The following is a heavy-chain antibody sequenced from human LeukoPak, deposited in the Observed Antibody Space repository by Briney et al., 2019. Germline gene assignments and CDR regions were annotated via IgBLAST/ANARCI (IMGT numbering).Heavy chain of an antibody. V-gene: IGHV3-33*01. D-gene: IGHD3-22*01. CDR3: ARALTVKVVVQEY. CDR2: IWYDGSNK. Sequence: GRSLRLSCAASGFTFSSYGMHWVRQAPGKGLEWVAVIWYDGSNKYYADSVKGRFTISRDNSKNTLYLQMNSLRAEDTAVYYCARALTVKVVVQEYWGQGTTVTVSS. J-gene: IGHJ6*02. CDR1: GFTFSSYG.